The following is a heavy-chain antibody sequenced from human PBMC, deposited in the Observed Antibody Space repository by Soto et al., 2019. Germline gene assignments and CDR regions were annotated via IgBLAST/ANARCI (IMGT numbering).Heavy chain of an antibody. CDR3: ANRRSSSLTVFDY. Sequence: GASVKVSCKASGGTFSSYAISWVRQAPGQGLEWMGGIIPIFGTANYAQKFQGRVTITADESTSTAYMELSSLRSEDTAVYYCANRRSSSLTVFDYWGQGTLVTVSS. CDR1: GGTFSSYA. J-gene: IGHJ4*02. D-gene: IGHD6-6*01. V-gene: IGHV1-69*13. CDR2: IIPIFGTA.